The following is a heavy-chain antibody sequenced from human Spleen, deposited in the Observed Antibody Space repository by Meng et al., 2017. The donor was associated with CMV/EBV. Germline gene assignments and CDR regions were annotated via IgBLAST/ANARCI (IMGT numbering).Heavy chain of an antibody. CDR1: GFTFSTYW. V-gene: IGHV3-7*01. J-gene: IGHJ4*02. CDR2: IKQDGSER. D-gene: IGHD3-22*01. Sequence: GSLRLSCAASGFTFSTYWMSWVRQAPGKGLEWVANIKQDGSERYYVDSLKGRFTISRDNAKNSLFLQMNSLRAEDTAVYYCAREENESIGYSSYFDYWGQGTLVTVSS. CDR3: AREENESIGYSSYFDY.